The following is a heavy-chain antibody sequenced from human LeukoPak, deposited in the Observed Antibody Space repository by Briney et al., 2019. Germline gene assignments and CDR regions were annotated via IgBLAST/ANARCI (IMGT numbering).Heavy chain of an antibody. D-gene: IGHD6-19*01. CDR3: AKVTRIAVARDYFDY. CDR1: GFTFSSSA. J-gene: IGHJ4*02. V-gene: IGHV3-23*01. CDR2: ISGGPGST. Sequence: GGSLRLSCAASGFTFSSSAMSWVRQAPGKGLEWVSTISGGPGSTYYADSVKGRFTISRDNSKNTLYVQMNSLRAEDTAVYYCAKVTRIAVARDYFDYWGQGTLITVSS.